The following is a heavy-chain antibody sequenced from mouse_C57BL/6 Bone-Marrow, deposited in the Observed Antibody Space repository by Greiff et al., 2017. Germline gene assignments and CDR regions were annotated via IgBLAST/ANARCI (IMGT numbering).Heavy chain of an antibody. D-gene: IGHD1-1*01. Sequence: VKLVESGAELVRPGASVKLSCKASGYTFTDYYINWVKQRPGQGLEWIARIYPGSGNTYYNEKFKGKATLTADKSSSTAYMQLSSLTSEDSAVDFCASLPYYYGSSHMDYWGQGTTLTVSS. J-gene: IGHJ2*01. CDR2: IYPGSGNT. V-gene: IGHV1-76*01. CDR3: ASLPYYYGSSHMDY. CDR1: GYTFTDYY.